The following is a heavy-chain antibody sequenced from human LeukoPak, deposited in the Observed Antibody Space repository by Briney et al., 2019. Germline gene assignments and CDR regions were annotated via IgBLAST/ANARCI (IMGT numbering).Heavy chain of an antibody. CDR2: IYTSGGT. Sequence: SETLSLTCTVSGGSISSYYWSWIRQPAGKGLEWIGRIYTSGGTNYNPSLKSRVTMSVDTSKNQFSLKLSSVTAADTAVYYCARDGAYNWNYVWFDPWGQGTLVTVSS. J-gene: IGHJ5*02. CDR3: ARDGAYNWNYVWFDP. D-gene: IGHD1-7*01. CDR1: GGSISSYY. V-gene: IGHV4-4*07.